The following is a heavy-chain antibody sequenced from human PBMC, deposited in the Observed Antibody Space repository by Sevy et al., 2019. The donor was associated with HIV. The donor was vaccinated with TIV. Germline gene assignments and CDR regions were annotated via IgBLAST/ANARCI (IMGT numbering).Heavy chain of an antibody. D-gene: IGHD6-13*01. CDR3: ATDRRHLHIAAAGGFDY. CDR2: FDPEDGET. Sequence: ASVKVSCKVSGYTLTELSMHWVRQAPGKGLEWMGGFDPEDGETIYAQKFQGRVTMTEDTSTDTACMELSSLRSEDTAVYYCATDRRHLHIAAAGGFDYWGQGTLVTVSS. CDR1: GYTLTELS. V-gene: IGHV1-24*01. J-gene: IGHJ4*02.